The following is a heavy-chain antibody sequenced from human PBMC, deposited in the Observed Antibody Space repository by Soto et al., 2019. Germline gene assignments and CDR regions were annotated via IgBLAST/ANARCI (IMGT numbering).Heavy chain of an antibody. CDR3: ARSLGRYQLLGNHSNWFDP. V-gene: IGHV1-8*01. CDR1: GYTFTSYD. J-gene: IGHJ5*02. Sequence: ASVKVSCKASGYTFTSYDINWVRQATGQGLEWMGWMNPNSGNTGYAQKFQGRVTMTRNTSISTAYMELSSLRSEDTAVYYCARSLGRYQLLGNHSNWFDPWGQGTLVTVSS. CDR2: MNPNSGNT. D-gene: IGHD2-2*01.